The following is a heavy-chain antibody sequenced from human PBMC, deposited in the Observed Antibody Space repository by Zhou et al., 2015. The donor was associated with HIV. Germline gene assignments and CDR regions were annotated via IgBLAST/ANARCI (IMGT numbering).Heavy chain of an antibody. CDR2: ISAYNGNT. CDR1: GYTFTSYG. Sequence: QVQLVQSGAEVKKPGASVKVSCKASGYTFTSYGISWVRQAPGQGLEWMGWISAYNGNTNYAQKLQGRVTMTTDTSTSTAYMELRSLRSDDTAVYYCARVSPYDCSSTSCYYGAPFDYWGQGTLVTVSS. V-gene: IGHV1-18*01. J-gene: IGHJ4*02. D-gene: IGHD2-2*01. CDR3: ARVSPYDCSSTSCYYGAPFDY.